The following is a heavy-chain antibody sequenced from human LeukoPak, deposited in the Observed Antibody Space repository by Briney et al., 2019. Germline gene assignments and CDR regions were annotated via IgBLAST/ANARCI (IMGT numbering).Heavy chain of an antibody. D-gene: IGHD3-22*01. J-gene: IGHJ4*02. V-gene: IGHV3-49*03. Sequence: GGSLRLSCTASGFTFGDYALSWFRQAPGKGLEWVGFIGSKAYDGTTEYAASVKGRFTISRNDSKCIAYLQMNSLKTEDTAVYYCTSAPRRYYYYNSGYYYPHWGQGTLVTVSS. CDR1: GFTFGDYA. CDR2: IGSKAYDGTT. CDR3: TSAPRRYYYYNSGYYYPH.